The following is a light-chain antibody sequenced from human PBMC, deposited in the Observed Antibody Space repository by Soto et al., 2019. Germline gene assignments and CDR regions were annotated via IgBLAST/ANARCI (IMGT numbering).Light chain of an antibody. CDR1: QNINFN. CDR2: GAS. V-gene: IGKV3D-15*01. J-gene: IGKJ4*01. Sequence: ETLMTQSPATLSASPGERVTLSCRASQNINFNLAWYQQKPGQAPRVLIYGASSRASGIPDRFSGSGSGTDFTLTISRLEHDDLAFYYCQQYHNWPPLTFGGGTRVEIK. CDR3: QQYHNWPPLT.